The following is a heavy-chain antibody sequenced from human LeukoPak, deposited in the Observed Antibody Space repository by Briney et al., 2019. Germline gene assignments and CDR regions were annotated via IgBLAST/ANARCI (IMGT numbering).Heavy chain of an antibody. CDR2: IGPDGAFK. Sequence: PGGSLRLSCAASGFSFGSHTIHWVRQAPGKGLEYVSGIGPDGAFKYYAKSVEGRFTISRDNSKNTLHLQMGSLRPEDMAVYYCARENFDVWGQGTVVTVSS. J-gene: IGHJ3*01. V-gene: IGHV3-64*01. CDR3: ARENFDV. CDR1: GFSFGSHT.